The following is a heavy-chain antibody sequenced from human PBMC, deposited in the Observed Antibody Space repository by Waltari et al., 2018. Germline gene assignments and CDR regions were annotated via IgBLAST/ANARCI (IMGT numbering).Heavy chain of an antibody. CDR3: ARAYGGNEGLHY. J-gene: IGHJ4*02. V-gene: IGHV3-30*01. Sequence: QVQLVESGGGVVQPGRSLRLSCAASGFTFSSYAMHWVRQAPGKGLEWVAVISYDGSNKYYADSVKGRFTISRDNSKNTLYLQMNSLRAEDTAVYYCARAYGGNEGLHYWSQGTLVTVSS. D-gene: IGHD4-17*01. CDR2: ISYDGSNK. CDR1: GFTFSSYA.